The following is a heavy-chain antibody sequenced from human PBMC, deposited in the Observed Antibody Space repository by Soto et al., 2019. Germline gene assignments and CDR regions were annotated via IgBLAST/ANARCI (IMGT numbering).Heavy chain of an antibody. CDR2: IYYTGST. V-gene: IGHV4-39*01. CDR3: ARRYTLFGVAILDY. Sequence: SETLSLTCTVSGGSISTSSYYWGWVRQPPGKGLEWIGSIYYTGSTYYNPSLKSRATISGDTSKNQFSLKLRSVTAADTAVYYCARRYTLFGVAILDYWGQGILVTVSS. J-gene: IGHJ4*02. D-gene: IGHD3-3*01. CDR1: GGSISTSSYY.